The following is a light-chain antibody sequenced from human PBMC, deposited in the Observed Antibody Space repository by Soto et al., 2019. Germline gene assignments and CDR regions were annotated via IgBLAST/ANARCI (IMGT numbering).Light chain of an antibody. CDR2: AAS. Sequence: DIQMTQSPSSLSASVGERLTMTCRASQTISSCLNWYQQKPGKAPKLLINAASTLQSGVPSRFSGSGSGTHFTLTISSLLPEDLAIYYCQQSCSFPYTFGQGTKLEI. V-gene: IGKV1-39*01. CDR1: QTISSC. J-gene: IGKJ2*01. CDR3: QQSCSFPYT.